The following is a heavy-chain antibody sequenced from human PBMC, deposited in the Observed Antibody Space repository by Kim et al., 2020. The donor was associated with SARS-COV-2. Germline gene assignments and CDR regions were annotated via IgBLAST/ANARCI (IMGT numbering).Heavy chain of an antibody. J-gene: IGHJ4*02. CDR3: ARTGRFSTWIQLWGSYFDY. V-gene: IGHV4-34*01. Sequence: SETLSLTCAVYGGSFSGYYWSWIRQPPGKGLEWIGEINHSGSTNYNPSLKSRVTISVDTSKNQFSLKLSSVTAADTAVYYCARTGRFSTWIQLWGSYFDYWGQGTLVTVSS. CDR1: GGSFSGYY. CDR2: INHSGST. D-gene: IGHD5-18*01.